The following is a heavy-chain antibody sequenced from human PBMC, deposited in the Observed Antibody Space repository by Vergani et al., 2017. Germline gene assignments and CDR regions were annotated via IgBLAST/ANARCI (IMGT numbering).Heavy chain of an antibody. CDR2: IYYSGST. Sequence: QVQLQESGPGLVKPSETLSLTCTVSGGSISSYYWSWIRQPPGKGLEWIGYIYYSGSTNYNPSLKSRVTISVDTSKNQFSLKLSSVTAADTAVYYCARVLSAYGSGSYYPPGXFDPWGQGTLVTVSS. CDR1: GGSISSYY. CDR3: ARVLSAYGSGSYYPPGXFDP. D-gene: IGHD3-10*01. J-gene: IGHJ5*02. V-gene: IGHV4-59*01.